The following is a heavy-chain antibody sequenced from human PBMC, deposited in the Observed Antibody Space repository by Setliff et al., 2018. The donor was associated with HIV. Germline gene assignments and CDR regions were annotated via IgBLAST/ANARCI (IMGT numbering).Heavy chain of an antibody. Sequence: GGSLRLSCAASGFTFRNYKFNWVRQAPGRGLEWVSSISIGSGGAINYADSVQGRFTISRDNSKNSLYLQMNSLRVEDTAVYYCARDYLYYNLYNGSPVYGMDVWGQGTTVTVSS. J-gene: IGHJ6*02. CDR3: ARDYLYYNLYNGSPVYGMDV. CDR1: GFTFRNYK. CDR2: ISIGSGGAI. V-gene: IGHV3-48*03. D-gene: IGHD3-3*01.